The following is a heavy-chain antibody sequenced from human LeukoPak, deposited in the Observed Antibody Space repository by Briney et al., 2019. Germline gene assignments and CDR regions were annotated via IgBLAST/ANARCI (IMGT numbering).Heavy chain of an antibody. D-gene: IGHD2-15*01. CDR2: INPNSGNR. CDR1: GYTFTTLD. Sequence: ASVKVSCKASGYTFTTLDINWVRQATGQGLEWMGWINPNSGNRGYAQKFQGRVTITRDTSISTAYMELSSLRSEDTAVHYCARVDGSPDYWGQGTLVTVSS. V-gene: IGHV1-8*03. CDR3: ARVDGSPDY. J-gene: IGHJ4*02.